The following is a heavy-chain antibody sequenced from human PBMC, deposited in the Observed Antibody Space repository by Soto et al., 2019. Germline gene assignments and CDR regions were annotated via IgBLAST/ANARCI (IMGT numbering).Heavy chain of an antibody. CDR1: GATFNNYV. V-gene: IGHV1-69*06. J-gene: IGHJ4*02. CDR2: ISPLFSTS. Sequence: QVQLVQSGAEVKKPGSSVKVSCKASGATFNNYVISWVRQAPGQGLEWMGGISPLFSTSNYAQRFQGRVTINADKSTNTVHMELSSLRSEDTAVYYCARDRYCSGDSCYPLDYWGQGTLVTVSS. CDR3: ARDRYCSGDSCYPLDY. D-gene: IGHD2-15*01.